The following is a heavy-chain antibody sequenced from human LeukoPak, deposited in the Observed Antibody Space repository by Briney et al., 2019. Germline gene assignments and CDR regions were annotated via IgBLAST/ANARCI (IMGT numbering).Heavy chain of an antibody. CDR1: GGTFSSYA. CDR2: IIPIFGTA. V-gene: IGHV1-69*06. J-gene: IGHJ5*02. Sequence: EASVKVSCKASGGTFSSYAISWVRQAPGQGLEWMGGIIPIFGTANYAQKFQGRATITADKSTSTAYMELSSLRSEDTAVYYCARVWGYSSSWWSRDWFDPWGQGTLVTVSS. CDR3: ARVWGYSSSWWSRDWFDP. D-gene: IGHD6-13*01.